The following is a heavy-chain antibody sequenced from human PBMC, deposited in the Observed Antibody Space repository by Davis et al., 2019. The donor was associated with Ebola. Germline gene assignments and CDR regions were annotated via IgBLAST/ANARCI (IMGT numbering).Heavy chain of an antibody. CDR1: GGSISNYF. V-gene: IGHV4-59*08. D-gene: IGHD3-3*01. Sequence: SETLSLTCTVSGGSISNYFWTWIRQPPGKGLEWIGDIYYSGSTNKNPSLRSRLTMSLDTSSQQFTLNLRPVTTADTAVYYCARGDTLSGVVFIDWGQGVLVTVSS. J-gene: IGHJ4*02. CDR2: IYYSGST. CDR3: ARGDTLSGVVFID.